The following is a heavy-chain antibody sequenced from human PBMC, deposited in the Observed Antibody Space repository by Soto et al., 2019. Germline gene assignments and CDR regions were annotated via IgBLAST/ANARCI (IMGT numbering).Heavy chain of an antibody. CDR2: IYPGDSDT. V-gene: IGHV5-51*01. CDR1: GYSFTSYW. D-gene: IGHD2-2*01. CDR3: ASPIPVDCSSTSCYERAFDI. J-gene: IGHJ3*02. Sequence: GESLKISCKGSGYSFTSYWIGWVRQMPGKGLEWMGIIYPGDSDTRYSPSFQGQVTISADKSISTAYLQWSSLKASDTAMYYCASPIPVDCSSTSCYERAFDIWGQGTMVTVSS.